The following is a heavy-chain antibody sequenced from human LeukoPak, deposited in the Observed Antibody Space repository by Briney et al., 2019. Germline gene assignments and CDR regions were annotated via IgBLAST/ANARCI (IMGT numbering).Heavy chain of an antibody. J-gene: IGHJ4*02. V-gene: IGHV1-69*06. D-gene: IGHD6-19*01. CDR3: ASEMSEVAGISPLNFDY. CDR2: IIPIFFTA. CDR1: GGTFSIYA. Sequence: GASVKVSCKASGGTFSIYAISWVRQAPGQGREWMGGIIPIFFTANYAQKLQGRVTITADKSKSTAYMELSSMRSEDTAVYYCASEMSEVAGISPLNFDYWGQGTLVTVSS.